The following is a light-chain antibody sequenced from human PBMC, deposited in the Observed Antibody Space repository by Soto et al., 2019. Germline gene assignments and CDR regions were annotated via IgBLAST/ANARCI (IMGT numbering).Light chain of an antibody. J-gene: IGKJ1*01. Sequence: EIVLTQSPATLSLSPGERAARSCRASQSVSSYLAWYQQKPGQAPRLLIYDASNRATGIPDRFSGSGSGTDFSLTISRLEPEDFAVYYCQQYGVSPRTFGQGTKVDI. CDR3: QQYGVSPRT. V-gene: IGKV3-20*01. CDR2: DAS. CDR1: QSVSSY.